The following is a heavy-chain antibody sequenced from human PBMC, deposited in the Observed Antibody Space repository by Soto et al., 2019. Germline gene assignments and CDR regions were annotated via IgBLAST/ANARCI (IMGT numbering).Heavy chain of an antibody. J-gene: IGHJ4*02. Sequence: QITLKESGPTLVKPTQTLTLTCTFSGFSLTTSDMGVGWIRQPPGKALEWLALIYWDDDKRYSPSLKSRVTIIKNTLXNQVVLTMTNMDPVDTATYYWAHCVGVRISCYFDCWGQGTLVTVSS. V-gene: IGHV2-5*02. D-gene: IGHD1-26*01. CDR3: AHCVGVRISCYFDC. CDR1: GFSLTTSDMG. CDR2: IYWDDDK.